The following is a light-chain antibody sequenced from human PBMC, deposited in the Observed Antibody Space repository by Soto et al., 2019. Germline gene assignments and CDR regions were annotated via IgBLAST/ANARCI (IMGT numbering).Light chain of an antibody. J-gene: IGKJ1*01. V-gene: IGKV3-15*01. CDR1: QSVSSN. Sequence: ESVLTQSPGTLSLSPGERATLSCRASQSVSSNLAWYQQRPGQAPSLLIYGASTRATGIPARFSGSGSGTEFTLTISSLQSEDFAVYYCQQYNNRPPWTFGQGTKVDIK. CDR2: GAS. CDR3: QQYNNRPPWT.